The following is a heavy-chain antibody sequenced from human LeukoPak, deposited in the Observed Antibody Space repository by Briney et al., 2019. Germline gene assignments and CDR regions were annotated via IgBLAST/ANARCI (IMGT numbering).Heavy chain of an antibody. CDR1: GGSISSGDYY. J-gene: IGHJ5*02. Sequence: SQTLSLTCTVSGGSISSGDYYWSWIRQPPGKGLEWIGYIYYSGSTYYNPSLKSRVTISVDTSKNQFSLKLSSVTAADTAVYYCAKATMVRGVQVWFDPWGQGTLVTVSS. CDR3: AKATMVRGVQVWFDP. D-gene: IGHD3-10*01. CDR2: IYYSGST. V-gene: IGHV4-30-4*01.